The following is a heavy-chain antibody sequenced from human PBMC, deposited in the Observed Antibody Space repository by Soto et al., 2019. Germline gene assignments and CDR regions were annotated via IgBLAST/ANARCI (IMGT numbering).Heavy chain of an antibody. J-gene: IGHJ4*02. CDR1: GGSISTYY. CDR3: AREYRYGAPDY. D-gene: IGHD4-17*01. V-gene: IGHV4-59*01. Sequence: SETLSLTCTVSGGSISTYYWSWIRQPPGKGLEWIGYIYYSGSTNYNPSLKSRVTISVDTSKNQFSLKLSSVTAADTAVYYCAREYRYGAPDYWGQGTLVTISS. CDR2: IYYSGST.